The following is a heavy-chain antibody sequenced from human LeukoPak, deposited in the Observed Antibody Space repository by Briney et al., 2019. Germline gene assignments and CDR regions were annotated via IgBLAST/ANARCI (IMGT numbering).Heavy chain of an antibody. CDR3: ARDPGYLQADY. J-gene: IGHJ4*02. D-gene: IGHD2-15*01. Sequence: ASVKVSCRASGYTFTDYWIHWVRQAPGQGLEWMGCMNPNSGVTGYAQRFQGRVTMTRDTSISTAYMELSSLRSDDTAVSYCARDPGYLQADYWGQGTLVTVPS. CDR2: MNPNSGVT. V-gene: IGHV1-2*02. CDR1: GYTFTDYW.